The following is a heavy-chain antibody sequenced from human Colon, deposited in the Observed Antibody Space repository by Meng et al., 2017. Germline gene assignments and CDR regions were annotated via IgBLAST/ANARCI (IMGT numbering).Heavy chain of an antibody. CDR3: ARDGGTDWFDP. Sequence: GGPLRLSCAASGFSLSRYWMSWVRQAPGKGLEWVANVRQDGAEKHYVDSLKGRFTVSRDNDKNSIYLQMNSLTVDDTALYYCARDGGTDWFDPWGPGTRVTVSS. CDR1: GFSLSRYW. CDR2: VRQDGAEK. D-gene: IGHD1-1*01. J-gene: IGHJ5*02. V-gene: IGHV3-7*01.